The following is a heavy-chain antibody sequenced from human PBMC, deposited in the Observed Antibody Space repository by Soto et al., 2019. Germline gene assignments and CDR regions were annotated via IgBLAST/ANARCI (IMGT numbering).Heavy chain of an antibody. Sequence: ASVKVSCKASGYTFSDYYMHWVRQAPGQGPEWMDWINPNSGGTNSAQKFQDWVTMTRDTSIRTAYMELSRLKSDDTAVYYCARGIRTRGRGAGNHVYYYNGMDVWGQGTTVTVSS. D-gene: IGHD1-26*01. V-gene: IGHV1-2*04. CDR1: GYTFSDYY. J-gene: IGHJ6*02. CDR2: INPNSGGT. CDR3: ARGIRTRGRGAGNHVYYYNGMDV.